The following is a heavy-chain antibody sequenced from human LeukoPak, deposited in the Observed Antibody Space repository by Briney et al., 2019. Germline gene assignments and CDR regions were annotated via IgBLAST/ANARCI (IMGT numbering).Heavy chain of an antibody. D-gene: IGHD1-26*01. J-gene: IGHJ6*03. CDR2: TNHSGST. V-gene: IGHV4-34*01. CDR1: GGSYSGHY. Sequence: PSETLSLTCAVYGGSYSGHYWSWIRQPPGKGLEWIGETNHSGSTNYNPSLKSRVTISVDTSKNQFSLKLSSVTAADTGVYYCARGSFRGSYLYYYYMDVWGKGTTVTVSS. CDR3: ARGSFRGSYLYYYYMDV.